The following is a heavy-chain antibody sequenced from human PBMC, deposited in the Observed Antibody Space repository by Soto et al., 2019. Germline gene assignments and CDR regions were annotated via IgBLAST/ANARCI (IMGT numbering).Heavy chain of an antibody. V-gene: IGHV1-24*01. J-gene: IGHJ4*02. CDR2: FDPEDGET. Sequence: WASVKVSCKVSGYTLTELSMHWVRQAPGKGLEWMGGFDPEDGETIYAQKFQGRVTMTEDTSTDTAYMELSSLRSEDTAVYYCATALVEMASYHFDYWGQGTLVTVSS. D-gene: IGHD2-15*01. CDR1: GYTLTELS. CDR3: ATALVEMASYHFDY.